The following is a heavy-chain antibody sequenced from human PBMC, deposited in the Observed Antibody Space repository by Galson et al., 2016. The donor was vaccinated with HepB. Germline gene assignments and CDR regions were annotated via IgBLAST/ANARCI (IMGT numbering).Heavy chain of an antibody. J-gene: IGHJ6*02. CDR1: GCTFITSV. CDR2: FRGRSNT. CDR3: VKDRPYGTGWYGCSES. D-gene: IGHD6-13*01. Sequence: SLSLSCAASGCTFITSVMSCARQTPRKGLEWLSSFRGRSNTQYADSVRGRFTASRDDPKGTLFLQINSLTADDTAVYYCVKDRPYGTGWYGCSESWGQGTTVTVSS. V-gene: IGHV3-23*03.